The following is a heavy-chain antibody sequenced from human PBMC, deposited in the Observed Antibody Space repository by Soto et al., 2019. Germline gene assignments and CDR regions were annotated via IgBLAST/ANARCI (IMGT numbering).Heavy chain of an antibody. CDR2: ISGSGGST. Sequence: EVQLLESGGGLVQPGGSLRLSCAASGFTFSSYAMSWVRQAPGKGLEWVSAISGSGGSTYYADSVKGRFTISRDNSKNTLYLQMNSLRSEDTAVYYCATAARPNYYYGMDVWGQGTTVTVSS. D-gene: IGHD6-6*01. CDR1: GFTFSSYA. J-gene: IGHJ6*02. V-gene: IGHV3-23*01. CDR3: ATAARPNYYYGMDV.